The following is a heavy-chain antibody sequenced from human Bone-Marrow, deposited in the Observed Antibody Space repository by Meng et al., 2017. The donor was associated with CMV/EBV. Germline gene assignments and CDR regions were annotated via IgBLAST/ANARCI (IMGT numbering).Heavy chain of an antibody. CDR2: MNPNSGNT. Sequence: ASVKVSCKASGYTFTSYDINWVRQATGQGLEWMGWMNPNSGNTGYAQKFQGRVTITRNTSISTAYMELSSLRSEDTAVYYCARMTSGSSAWYGSMDVWGQGTTVTVYS. CDR1: GYTFTSYD. J-gene: IGHJ6*01. D-gene: IGHD6-19*01. V-gene: IGHV1-8*03. CDR3: ARMTSGSSAWYGSMDV.